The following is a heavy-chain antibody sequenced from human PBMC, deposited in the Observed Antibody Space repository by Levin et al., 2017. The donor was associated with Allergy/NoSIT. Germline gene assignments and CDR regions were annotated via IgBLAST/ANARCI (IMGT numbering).Heavy chain of an antibody. CDR2: ISSSGST. CDR1: GGSISSYY. V-gene: IGHV4-4*07. CDR3: ARDPFSSSLENFFDP. D-gene: IGHD6-6*01. Sequence: PSETLSLTCTVSGGSISSYYWSWIRQPAGKGLEWIGRISSSGSTRYNPSLKSRVTMSVDTSKNQFSLQLNSVTAADTAVYYCARDPFSSSLENFFDPWGQGTLVTVSS. J-gene: IGHJ5*02.